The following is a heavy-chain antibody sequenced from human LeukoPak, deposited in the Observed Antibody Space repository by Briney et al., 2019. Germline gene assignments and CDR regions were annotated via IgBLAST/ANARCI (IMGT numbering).Heavy chain of an antibody. CDR2: INPSGGST. V-gene: IGHV1-46*01. D-gene: IGHD6-6*01. CDR3: ARDMGKAEYSSSAVDY. J-gene: IGHJ4*02. CDR1: GYTFTSYY. Sequence: ASVKVSCKASGYTFTSYYMHWVRQAPGQGLEWMGIINPSGGSTSYAQKLQGRVTMTTDTSTSTAYMELRSLRSDDTAVYYCARDMGKAEYSSSAVDYWGQGTLVTVSS.